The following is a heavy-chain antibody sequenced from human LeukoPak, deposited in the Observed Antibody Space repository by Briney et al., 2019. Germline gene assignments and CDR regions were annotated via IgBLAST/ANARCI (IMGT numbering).Heavy chain of an antibody. Sequence: PGGSLRLSCTASGFTFSNSAMSWVRQAPGKGLEWVATISRSGSNTYYADSVKGRFTISRDNSKNTLYLQMNSLRAEDTAVYYCAKGIYSSGWSYFDYWGHGTLVTVSS. CDR1: GFTFSNSA. CDR2: ISRSGSNT. D-gene: IGHD6-19*01. CDR3: AKGIYSSGWSYFDY. J-gene: IGHJ4*01. V-gene: IGHV3-23*01.